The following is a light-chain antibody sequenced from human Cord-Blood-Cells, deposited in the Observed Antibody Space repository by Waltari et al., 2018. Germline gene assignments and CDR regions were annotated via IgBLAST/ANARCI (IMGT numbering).Light chain of an antibody. CDR1: SSDVGSYNL. V-gene: IGLV2-23*01. J-gene: IGLJ3*02. CDR2: EGI. Sequence: QSALTQPASVSGSPGQSITISCTGTSSDVGSYNLVSWYQQQPGKAPKRMIYEGITRPSGFSNRFSGSKSGNTASLTISGLQAEDEADYYCCAYAGSSTWVFGGGTKLTVL. CDR3: CAYAGSSTWV.